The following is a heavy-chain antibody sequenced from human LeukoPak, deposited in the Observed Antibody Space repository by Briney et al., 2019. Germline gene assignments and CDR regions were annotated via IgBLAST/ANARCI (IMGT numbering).Heavy chain of an antibody. D-gene: IGHD6-6*01. V-gene: IGHV4-61*05. CDR3: ASTPSIAARPDWFDP. J-gene: IGHJ5*02. CDR2: IYYSGST. Sequence: SETLSLTCTVSGGSISSSSYYWGWIRQPPGKGLEWIGYIYYSGSTNYNPSLKSRVTISVDTSKNQFSLKLSSVTAADTAVYYCASTPSIAARPDWFDPWGQGTLVTVSS. CDR1: GGSISSSSYY.